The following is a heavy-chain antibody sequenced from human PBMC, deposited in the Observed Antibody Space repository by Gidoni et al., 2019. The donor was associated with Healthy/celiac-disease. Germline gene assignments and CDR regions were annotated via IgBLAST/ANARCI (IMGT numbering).Heavy chain of an antibody. J-gene: IGHJ6*02. V-gene: IGHV1-69*01. Sequence: QVQLVQSGAEVKKPGSSVKVSCKASGGTFSSYAISWVRQAPGQGLEWMGGIIPIFGTANYAQKFQGRVTITADESTSTAYMELSSLRSEDTAVYYCARVNADILTGYYYYYGMDVWGQGTTVTVSS. CDR3: ARVNADILTGYYYYYGMDV. CDR1: GGTFSSYA. D-gene: IGHD3-9*01. CDR2: IIPIFGTA.